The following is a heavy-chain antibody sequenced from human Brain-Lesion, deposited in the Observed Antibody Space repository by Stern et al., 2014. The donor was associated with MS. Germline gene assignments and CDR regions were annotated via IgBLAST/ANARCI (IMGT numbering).Heavy chain of an antibody. Sequence: QVQLVESGPGLVKPLQTLSLTCTVSGGSVSSGGYFWNWIRPHPGKGPEWIGHVYYSGSIAYNPSLKSRVTISVDTSKNQFSLRLRSVTAADTAVYYCARNPALWYFDLWGRGTLAAVSS. CDR2: VYYSGSI. D-gene: IGHD3-3*02. J-gene: IGHJ2*01. V-gene: IGHV4-31*03. CDR1: GGSVSSGGYF. CDR3: ARNPALWYFDL.